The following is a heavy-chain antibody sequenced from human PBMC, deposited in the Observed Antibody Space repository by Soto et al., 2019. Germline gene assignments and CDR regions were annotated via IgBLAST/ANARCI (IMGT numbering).Heavy chain of an antibody. Sequence: PGGSLRLSCAASGFTFSSYAMSWVRQAPGKGLEWVSAISGSGGSTYYADSVKGRFTISRDNSKNTLYLQMNSLRAEDTAVYYCAKDVTIFGVVINCCDYWGQGTLVTVSS. D-gene: IGHD3-3*01. V-gene: IGHV3-23*01. CDR2: ISGSGGST. J-gene: IGHJ4*02. CDR1: GFTFSSYA. CDR3: AKDVTIFGVVINCCDY.